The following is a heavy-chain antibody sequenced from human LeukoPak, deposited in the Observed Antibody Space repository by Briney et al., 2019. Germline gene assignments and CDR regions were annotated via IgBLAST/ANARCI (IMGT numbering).Heavy chain of an antibody. D-gene: IGHD3-10*01. CDR3: AKAKRFGELLSAY. CDR2: ISGGGGST. Sequence: PGGSLRLSCAASGFTFTSYSMNWVRQAPGKGLEWVSTISGGGGSTYYADSVKGRFTISRDNSKNTLYLQVNSLRAEDTAVYYCAKAKRFGELLSAYWGQGTLVTVSS. CDR1: GFTFTSYS. V-gene: IGHV3-23*01. J-gene: IGHJ4*02.